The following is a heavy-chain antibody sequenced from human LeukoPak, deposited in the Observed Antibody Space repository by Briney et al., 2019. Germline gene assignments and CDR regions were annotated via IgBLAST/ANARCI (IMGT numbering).Heavy chain of an antibody. CDR1: GYTFTGYY. D-gene: IGHD6-19*01. CDR3: ARVYSSVWPFDY. J-gene: IGHJ4*02. V-gene: IGHV1-2*02. CDR2: INPNSGGT. Sequence: ASVKVSCKASGYTFTGYYMHWVRQAPGQGLEWMGWINPNSGGTNYAQKFQGRVTMTRDTSISTAYMELSRLRSDDTAVYYCARVYSSVWPFDYWGQGTLVTVSS.